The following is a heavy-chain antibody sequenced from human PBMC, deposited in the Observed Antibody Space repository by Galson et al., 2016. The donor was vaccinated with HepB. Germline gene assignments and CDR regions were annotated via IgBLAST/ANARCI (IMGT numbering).Heavy chain of an antibody. V-gene: IGHV3-30*18. Sequence: SLRLSCAASGFTFTDYAIHWVRQAPGKRLEWVAVISYDGTYTSYSDSVKGRFTISRDNPRNTLYLQMNSLRPQDTALYYCTKDVGPLGWDGGYFDYWGQGTLVAVSS. CDR1: GFTFTDYA. CDR2: ISYDGTYT. D-gene: IGHD4-23*01. J-gene: IGHJ4*02. CDR3: TKDVGPLGWDGGYFDY.